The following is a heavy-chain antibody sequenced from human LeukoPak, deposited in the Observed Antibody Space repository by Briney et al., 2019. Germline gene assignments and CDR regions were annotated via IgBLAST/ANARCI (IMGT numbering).Heavy chain of an antibody. CDR3: AQDRRTGSSDY. Sequence: GGSLRLSCAASGFTFSSYAMSWVRQAPGKGLEWVSAISGSGGSTYYADSVKGRFTISRDNAKNTLYLQMNSLRPEDTAVYYCAQDRRTGSSDYWGQGTLVTVSS. CDR1: GFTFSSYA. V-gene: IGHV3-23*01. J-gene: IGHJ4*02. CDR2: ISGSGGST. D-gene: IGHD3-9*01.